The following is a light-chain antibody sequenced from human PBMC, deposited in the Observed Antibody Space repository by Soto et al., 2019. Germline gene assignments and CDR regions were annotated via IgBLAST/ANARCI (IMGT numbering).Light chain of an antibody. CDR1: SSDVGRYNY. CDR2: EVS. V-gene: IGLV2-14*01. Sequence: QSALTQPASVSGSPGQSITISCTGTSSDVGRYNYVSWYQQHPGKAPKLMIYEVSNRPSGVSDRFSGSKSGNTASLTISGLQAEDKADYYCSSYTSSTTYVFGTGTKVTVL. J-gene: IGLJ1*01. CDR3: SSYTSSTTYV.